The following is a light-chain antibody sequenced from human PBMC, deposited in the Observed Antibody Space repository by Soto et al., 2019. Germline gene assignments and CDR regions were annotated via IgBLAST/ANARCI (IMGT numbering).Light chain of an antibody. CDR2: DAS. V-gene: IGKV3-11*01. Sequence: EIVLTQSPATLSLSPGQSATLSCRVSQNVSNYLAWFQQKTGQAPRLLIYDASNRATGIPARFSGSGSGTDFTLTISGLEPEDFAVYYCQQRTTWPPYTFGQGTKLEIK. CDR3: QQRTTWPPYT. J-gene: IGKJ2*01. CDR1: QNVSNY.